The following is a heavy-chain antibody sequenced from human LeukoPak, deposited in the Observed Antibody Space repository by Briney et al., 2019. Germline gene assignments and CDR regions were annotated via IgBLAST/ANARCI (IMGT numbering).Heavy chain of an antibody. Sequence: ASVKVSCKASGYTFSGYFMHWVRQAPGQGLEWMGRINPNSGGTNYAQKFQGRVTMTRDTSISTAYMELSRLRSDDTAVYYCAREKVRQSGMDVWGQGTTVTVSS. V-gene: IGHV1-2*06. D-gene: IGHD2-2*01. CDR1: GYTFSGYF. CDR3: AREKVRQSGMDV. CDR2: INPNSGGT. J-gene: IGHJ6*02.